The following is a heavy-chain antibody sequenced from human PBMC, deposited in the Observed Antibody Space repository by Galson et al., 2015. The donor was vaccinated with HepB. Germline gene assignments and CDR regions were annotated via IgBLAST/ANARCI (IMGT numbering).Heavy chain of an antibody. D-gene: IGHD5-18*01. Sequence: SLRLSCAASGFTFSDYAMTWVRQTPGKGLEWVSGISASGGSTNYADSVKGRFTISRDNSKNTLYLQMDSLRADDTALYYCAKSWIQLWSYYFDYWGQGTLVTVPS. J-gene: IGHJ4*02. CDR3: AKSWIQLWSYYFDY. CDR1: GFTFSDYA. V-gene: IGHV3-23*01. CDR2: ISASGGST.